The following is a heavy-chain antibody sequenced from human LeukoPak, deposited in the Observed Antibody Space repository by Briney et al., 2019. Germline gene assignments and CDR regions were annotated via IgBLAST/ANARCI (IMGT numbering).Heavy chain of an antibody. D-gene: IGHD2-15*01. Sequence: GGSRRLSCAASGFTFSSYWMSWVRQAPGKGLEWVANIKQDGSEKYYVDSVKGRFTISRDNAKNSLYLQMNSLRAEDTAVYYCAREGVVVAATPENYWGQGTLVTVSS. CDR2: IKQDGSEK. CDR3: AREGVVVAATPENY. J-gene: IGHJ4*02. CDR1: GFTFSSYW. V-gene: IGHV3-7*01.